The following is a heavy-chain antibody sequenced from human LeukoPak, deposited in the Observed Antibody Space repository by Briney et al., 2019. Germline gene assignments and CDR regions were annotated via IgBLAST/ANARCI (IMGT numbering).Heavy chain of an antibody. Sequence: ASVKVSCKASGYTFTSYGFSWVRQAPGQGLEWMGWISGYSGNTNYAQKFQGRVTMTADTSTSTAYMELRSLRSDDTAVYYCARKYYGSGKPYYYYMDVWGKGTTVTVSS. D-gene: IGHD3-10*01. J-gene: IGHJ6*03. CDR2: ISGYSGNT. CDR3: ARKYYGSGKPYYYYMDV. V-gene: IGHV1-18*01. CDR1: GYTFTSYG.